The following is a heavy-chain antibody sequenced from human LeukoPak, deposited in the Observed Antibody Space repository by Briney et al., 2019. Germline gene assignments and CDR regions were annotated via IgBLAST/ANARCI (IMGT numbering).Heavy chain of an antibody. CDR2: INHSGST. CDR3: ARGRVVRGVIKNSHDY. CDR1: GGSFSGYY. Sequence: KPSETLSLTCAVYGGSFSGYYWSWIRQPPGKGLEWIGEINHSGSTNYNPSLKSRVTISVDTSKNQFSLKLSSVTAADTAVYYCARGRVVRGVIKNSHDYWGQGALVTVSS. J-gene: IGHJ4*02. V-gene: IGHV4-34*01. D-gene: IGHD3-10*01.